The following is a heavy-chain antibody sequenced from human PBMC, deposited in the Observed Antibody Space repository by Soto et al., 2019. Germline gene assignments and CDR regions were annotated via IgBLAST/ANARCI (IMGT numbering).Heavy chain of an antibody. D-gene: IGHD4-17*01. J-gene: IGHJ4*02. CDR2: INHSGSI. CDR3: ASPIRSTGGGY. Sequence: QVQLQQWGAGLLKPSETLSLTCAVYGGSFSGYYWSWIRQPPGKGLEWIGEINHSGSINYNPSLKSRVTISVDTSKNQFSLKLSSVTAAETAVYYCASPIRSTGGGYWGQGTLVTVSS. CDR1: GGSFSGYY. V-gene: IGHV4-34*01.